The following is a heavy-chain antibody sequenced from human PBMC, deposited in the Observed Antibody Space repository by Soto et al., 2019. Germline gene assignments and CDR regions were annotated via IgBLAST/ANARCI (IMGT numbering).Heavy chain of an antibody. Sequence: QVQLVQSGAEVKKPGSSVKVSCKPSGGTFNSFTISWVRQAPGQGLEWMGRFIPIVSLTNYTQKFQGRVTITADKYTGTVYMEVNSLRSEDTAVYYCATDGYGGGAFEVWGQGTMVIVSS. CDR2: FIPIVSLT. CDR1: GGTFNSFT. J-gene: IGHJ3*01. D-gene: IGHD4-17*01. CDR3: ATDGYGGGAFEV. V-gene: IGHV1-69*08.